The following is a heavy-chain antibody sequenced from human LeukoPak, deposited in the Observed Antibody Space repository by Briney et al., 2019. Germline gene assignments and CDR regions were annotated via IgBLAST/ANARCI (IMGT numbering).Heavy chain of an antibody. Sequence: PSETLSLTCTVSGGSLSSYYWSWIRQSPGKGLEWLGYVHDSAGTIYNPSLKSRVTISVGTSKTQFSLKVTSVTTADTAVYYCAKGRKDFDTNLGPFDSWGQGILVTVSS. V-gene: IGHV4-59*01. D-gene: IGHD3-9*01. CDR3: AKGRKDFDTNLGPFDS. J-gene: IGHJ4*02. CDR2: VHDSAGT. CDR1: GGSLSSYY.